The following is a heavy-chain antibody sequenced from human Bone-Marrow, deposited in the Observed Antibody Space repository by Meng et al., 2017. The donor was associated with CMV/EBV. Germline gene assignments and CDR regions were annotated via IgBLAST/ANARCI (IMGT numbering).Heavy chain of an antibody. Sequence: SETLSLTCAVSGGSISSSNWWSWVRQPPGKGLEWIGEIYHSGSTNYNPSLKSRVTISVDKSKNQFSLKLSSVTAADTAVYYCARTDPMYYDFWRGYLIFDYWGQGTLVTVSS. CDR3: ARTDPMYYDFWRGYLIFDY. J-gene: IGHJ4*02. D-gene: IGHD3-3*01. V-gene: IGHV4-4*02. CDR2: IYHSGST. CDR1: GGSISSSNW.